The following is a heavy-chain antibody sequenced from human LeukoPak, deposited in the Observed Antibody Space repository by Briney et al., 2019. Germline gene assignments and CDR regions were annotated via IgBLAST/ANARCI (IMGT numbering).Heavy chain of an antibody. D-gene: IGHD5-18*01. CDR2: IREERGQE. V-gene: IGHV3-7*03. CDR1: GFTFSNYA. J-gene: IGHJ5*02. Sequence: GGSLRLSCVGSGFTFSNYAMSWVRQAPGKGLEWVANIREERGQEYYVDSVKGRFTISKNSAKNSLYLQMNTLRVGDTAMYYCASLDTAKQPLANHWGQGTLVTVSS. CDR3: ASLDTAKQPLANH.